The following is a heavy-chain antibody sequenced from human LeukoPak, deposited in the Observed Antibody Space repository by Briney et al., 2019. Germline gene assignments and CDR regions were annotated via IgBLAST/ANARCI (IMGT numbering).Heavy chain of an antibody. V-gene: IGHV4-59*08. Sequence: PSETLSLTCTVSGGSISSYYWSWIRQPPGKGLEWIGYIYYSGSTNYNPSLKSRVTISVDTSKNQFSLKLSSVTAADTAVYYCARHPTTYYDFWSGHLPNWFDPWGQGTLVTVSS. CDR3: ARHPTTYYDFWSGHLPNWFDP. J-gene: IGHJ5*02. CDR2: IYYSGST. CDR1: GGSISSYY. D-gene: IGHD3-3*01.